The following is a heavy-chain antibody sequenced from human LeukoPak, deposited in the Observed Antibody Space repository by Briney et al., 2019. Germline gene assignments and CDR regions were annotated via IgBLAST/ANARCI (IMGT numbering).Heavy chain of an antibody. CDR2: ISGSGGST. V-gene: IGHV3-23*01. CDR3: AKDGGSGYYYFDY. CDR1: AFTFSSYW. Sequence: GGSLRLSCAASAFTFSSYWMSWVRQAPGKGLEWVSAISGSGGSTYYADSVKGRFTISRDNSKNTLYVQMNSLRAEDTAVYYCAKDGGSGYYYFDYWGQGTLVTVSS. J-gene: IGHJ4*02. D-gene: IGHD3-22*01.